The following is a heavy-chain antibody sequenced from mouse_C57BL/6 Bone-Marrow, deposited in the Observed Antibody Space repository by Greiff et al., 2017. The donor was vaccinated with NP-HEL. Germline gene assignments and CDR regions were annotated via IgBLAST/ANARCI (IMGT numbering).Heavy chain of an antibody. V-gene: IGHV14-4*01. D-gene: IGHD2-2*01. Sequence: EVQLQQSGAELVRPGASVKLSCTASGFNIKDDYMHWVKQRPEQGLEWIGWIDPENGDTEYASKFQGKATITADTSSNTAYLQLSSLTSEDTAVYYCTTEWLPAWFAYWGQGTLVTVSA. CDR2: IDPENGDT. CDR3: TTEWLPAWFAY. CDR1: GFNIKDDY. J-gene: IGHJ3*01.